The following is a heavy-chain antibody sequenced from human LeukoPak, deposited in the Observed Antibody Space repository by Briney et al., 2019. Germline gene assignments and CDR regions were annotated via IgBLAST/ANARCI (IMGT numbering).Heavy chain of an antibody. Sequence: ASVKVSCKASGYIFTGYYMHWVRQAPGQGLEWMGWINPNSGGTNYAQKFQGRVTMTWDTSISTAYMELSRLRSDDTAVYYCARGGSYYYDSSGPFDYWGQGTLVTVSS. CDR1: GYIFTGYY. J-gene: IGHJ4*02. CDR2: INPNSGGT. V-gene: IGHV1-2*02. D-gene: IGHD3-22*01. CDR3: ARGGSYYYDSSGPFDY.